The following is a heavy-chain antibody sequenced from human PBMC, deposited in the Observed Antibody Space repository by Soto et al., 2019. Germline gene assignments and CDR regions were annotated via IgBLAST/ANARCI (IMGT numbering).Heavy chain of an antibody. Sequence: PSETLSLTCTVSGGSISSSSYYWGWIRQPPGKGLEWIGSIYYSGSTYYNPSLKSRATISVGTSKNQFSLKLSSVTAADTAVYYCARRGYSYEGYFDYWGQGTLVTVSS. CDR2: IYYSGST. CDR3: ARRGYSYEGYFDY. CDR1: GGSISSSSYY. V-gene: IGHV4-39*01. J-gene: IGHJ4*02. D-gene: IGHD5-18*01.